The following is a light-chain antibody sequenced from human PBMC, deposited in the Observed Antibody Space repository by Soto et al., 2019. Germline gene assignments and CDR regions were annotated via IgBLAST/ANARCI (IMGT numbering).Light chain of an antibody. J-gene: IGKJ4*01. CDR1: QSISSW. CDR2: DAS. V-gene: IGKV1-5*01. CDR3: QQYNSYPLT. Sequence: DIQMTQSPSTLSASVGDRVTITCRASQSISSWLAWYQQKPGKAPKLLIYDASSLESGVPSRFSGSGSGTEFTLTISSLHPDDFATYYCQQYNSYPLTFGGGTNVEIK.